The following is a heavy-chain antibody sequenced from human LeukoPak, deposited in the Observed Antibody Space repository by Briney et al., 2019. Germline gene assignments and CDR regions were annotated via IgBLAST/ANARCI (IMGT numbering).Heavy chain of an antibody. V-gene: IGHV3-33*01. CDR3: ARSNSDSGSSAGY. CDR1: GFTFSSYG. Sequence: GGSLRLSCAASGFTFSSYGMHWVRQAPGKGLEWVAVIWYDGSNKYYADSVKGRFTISRDNSKNTLYLQMNSLRAEDTAVYYCARSNSDSGSSAGYWGQGTLVTVSS. CDR2: IWYDGSNK. D-gene: IGHD3-10*01. J-gene: IGHJ4*02.